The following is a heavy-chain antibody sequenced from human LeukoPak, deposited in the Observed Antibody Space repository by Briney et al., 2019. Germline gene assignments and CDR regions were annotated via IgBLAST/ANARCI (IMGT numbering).Heavy chain of an antibody. V-gene: IGHV3-21*01. CDR2: ISSSSSYI. CDR1: GFTFSSYW. Sequence: GGSLRLSCAASGFTFSSYWMSWVRQAPGKGLEWVSSISSSSSYIYYADSVKGRSTISRDNAKNSLYLQMNSLRAEDTAVYYCASEAETMVRGVIIIGPQINYIDYWGQGTLVTVSS. J-gene: IGHJ4*02. CDR3: ASEAETMVRGVIIIGPQINYIDY. D-gene: IGHD3-10*01.